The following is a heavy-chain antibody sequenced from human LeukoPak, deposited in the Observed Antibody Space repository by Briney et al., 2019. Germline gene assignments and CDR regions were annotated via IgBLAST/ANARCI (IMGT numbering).Heavy chain of an antibody. Sequence: SETLSLTCTVSGGSISSYYWSWIRQPAGKGLEWIGRIYTSGSTNYNPSLKSRVTMSVDTSKNQFSLKLSSVTAADTAVYYCARAPARITMVRGVIIYYYYGMDVWGQGTTVTVSS. V-gene: IGHV4-4*07. D-gene: IGHD3-10*01. CDR2: IYTSGST. CDR3: ARAPARITMVRGVIIYYYYGMDV. CDR1: GGSISSYY. J-gene: IGHJ6*02.